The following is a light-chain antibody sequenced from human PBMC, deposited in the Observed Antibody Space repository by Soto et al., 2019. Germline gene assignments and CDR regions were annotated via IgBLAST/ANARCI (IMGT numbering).Light chain of an antibody. CDR3: HQSYSAPWT. CDR2: AAS. CDR1: QSISSY. Sequence: DIQVTQSPSSLSASVGDRVIITCRASQSISSYLNWYRQKPGRAPNLLIYAASKLQSGVPSRFSGSGSGTDFTLTISSLQPGDFAIYYCHQSYSAPWTFGQGTKVEIK. J-gene: IGKJ1*01. V-gene: IGKV1-39*01.